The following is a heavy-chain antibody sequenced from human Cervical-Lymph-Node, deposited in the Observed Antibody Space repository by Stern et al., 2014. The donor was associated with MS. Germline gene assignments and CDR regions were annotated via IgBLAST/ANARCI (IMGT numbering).Heavy chain of an antibody. D-gene: IGHD6-13*01. J-gene: IGHJ4*02. CDR1: GYTFTTYW. CDR2: IYPGDSDT. CDR3: ARLLAGSSSSIDY. V-gene: IGHV5-51*01. Sequence: EVQLVESGAEVKKPGESLKIACKGSGYTFTTYWIAWVRQMPGKGLEWMGIIYPGDSDTKYSPSFEGQVTISDDKSINTAYLQWSSLKASDTAMYYCARLLAGSSSSIDYWGQGTLVTVSS.